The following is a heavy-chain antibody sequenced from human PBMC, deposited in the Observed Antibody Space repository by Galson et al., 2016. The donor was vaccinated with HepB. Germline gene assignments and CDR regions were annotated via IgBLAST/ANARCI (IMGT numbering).Heavy chain of an antibody. V-gene: IGHV3-9*01. CDR1: GFIFDDYA. CDR2: ISWNSGNI. J-gene: IGHJ2*01. CDR3: AKCMNSGWYANWAFDL. D-gene: IGHD6-19*01. Sequence: SLRLSCAASGFIFDDYAVHWVRQVSGKGLEWVSGISWNSGNIGYADSVKGRFTISRDNAKNSLYLQMNSLRPEDTALYYCAKCMNSGWYANWAFDLWGRGTLVTVPS.